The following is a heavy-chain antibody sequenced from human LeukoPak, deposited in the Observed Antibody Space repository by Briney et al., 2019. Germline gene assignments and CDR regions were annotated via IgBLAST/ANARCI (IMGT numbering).Heavy chain of an antibody. CDR1: GYTFTSYG. CDR2: ISAYNGNT. V-gene: IGHV1-18*01. J-gene: IGHJ4*02. Sequence: ASVKVSCKASGYTFTSYGISWVRQAPGQGLEWMGWISAYNGNTNYAQKLQGRVTMTTDTSTSTAYMELRSQRSDDTAVYYCARDDYDSSGYYYGIFDYWGQGTLVTVSS. CDR3: ARDDYDSSGYYYGIFDY. D-gene: IGHD3-22*01.